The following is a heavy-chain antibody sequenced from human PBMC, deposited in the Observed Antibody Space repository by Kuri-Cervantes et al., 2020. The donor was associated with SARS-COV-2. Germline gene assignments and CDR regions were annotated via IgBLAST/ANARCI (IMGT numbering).Heavy chain of an antibody. CDR3: TTDFVVVPAAFFDY. J-gene: IGHJ4*02. V-gene: IGHV3-15*01. CDR1: GFTFSNAW. Sequence: GGSLRLSCAASGFTFSNAWMSWVRQAPGKGLEWVGRIKSKPDGGTTDYAAPVKGRFTISRDDSKNTLHLQMNSLKTEDTAVYYCTTDFVVVPAAFFDYWGQGTLVTVSS. D-gene: IGHD2-2*01. CDR2: IKSKPDGGTT.